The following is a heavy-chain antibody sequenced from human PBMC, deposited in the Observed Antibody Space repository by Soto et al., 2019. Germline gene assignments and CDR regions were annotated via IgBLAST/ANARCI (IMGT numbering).Heavy chain of an antibody. V-gene: IGHV1-18*01. Sequence: GASVKVSFKASGYTFTSYGISWVRQAPGQGLEWMGWISAYNGNTNYAQKLQGRVTMTTDTSTSTAYMELRSLRSDDTAVYYCARLSGGRRGFWSGYYTGTLLAFDIWGQGTMVTVSS. CDR3: ARLSGGRRGFWSGYYTGTLLAFDI. J-gene: IGHJ3*02. D-gene: IGHD3-3*01. CDR1: GYTFTSYG. CDR2: ISAYNGNT.